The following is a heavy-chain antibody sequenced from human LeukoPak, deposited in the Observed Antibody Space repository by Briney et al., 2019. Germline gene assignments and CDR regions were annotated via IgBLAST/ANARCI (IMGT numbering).Heavy chain of an antibody. CDR1: GGTFSSYA. D-gene: IGHD1-1*01. V-gene: IGHV1-69*13. J-gene: IGHJ4*02. CDR2: IIPIFGTA. CDR3: ARGGQLDPRS. Sequence: GASVKVSCKASGGTFSSYAISWVRQAPGQGLEWMGGIIPIFGTANYAQKFQGRVTITADESTSTAYMELSSLRSADKAVYYCARGGQLDPRSWGQGTLVTVSS.